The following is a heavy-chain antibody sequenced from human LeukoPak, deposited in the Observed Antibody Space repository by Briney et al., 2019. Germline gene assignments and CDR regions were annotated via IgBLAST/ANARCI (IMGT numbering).Heavy chain of an antibody. CDR3: ASSRSSPSSSLVFDY. CDR2: INWNGGST. D-gene: IGHD6-6*01. Sequence: GGSLRLSCAASGFTFDDYGMSWVRQAPGKGLEWVSVINWNGGSTGYADSVKGRFTISRDNAKNSLYLQMNSLRAEDTALYYCASSRSSPSSSLVFDYWGQGTLVTVSS. CDR1: GFTFDDYG. V-gene: IGHV3-20*04. J-gene: IGHJ4*02.